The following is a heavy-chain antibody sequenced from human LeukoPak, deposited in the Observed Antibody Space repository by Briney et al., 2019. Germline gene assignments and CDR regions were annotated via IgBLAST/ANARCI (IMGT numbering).Heavy chain of an antibody. D-gene: IGHD3-16*02. CDR2: VNSDGSGT. CDR1: GFTFSRYS. Sequence: GGSLRLSCAASGFTFSRYSMHWVRQAPGKGLVWVSHVNSDGSGTDYADSVKGRFTISRDNAKNTLYLQMNSLRAEDTAVYYCASIMITFGGVIVKDYWGQGTLVTVSS. V-gene: IGHV3-74*01. J-gene: IGHJ4*02. CDR3: ASIMITFGGVIVKDY.